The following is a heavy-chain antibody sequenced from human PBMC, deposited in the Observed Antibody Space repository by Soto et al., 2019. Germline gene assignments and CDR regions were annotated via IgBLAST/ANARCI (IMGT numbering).Heavy chain of an antibody. CDR1: GFTFSSYS. D-gene: IGHD6-6*01. Sequence: GGSLRLSCAASGFTFSSYSMNWVRQAPGKGLEWVSSISSSSSYIYYADSVKGRFTISRDNAKNSLYLQMNSLRAEDMAVYSCARDEAQYSSSSRYFQHWGQGTLVTVSS. J-gene: IGHJ1*01. CDR2: ISSSSSYI. CDR3: ARDEAQYSSSSRYFQH. V-gene: IGHV3-21*01.